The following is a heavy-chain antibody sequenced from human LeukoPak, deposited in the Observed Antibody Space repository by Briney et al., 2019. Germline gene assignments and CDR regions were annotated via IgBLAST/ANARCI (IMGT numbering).Heavy chain of an antibody. CDR3: ARDASNWSAFDS. J-gene: IGHJ5*01. CDR2: INPNSRVT. CDR1: GYTFSGYS. Sequence: ASVKVSSKASGYTFSGYSMHWVRQAPGQGLEWMGRINPNSRVTYYAQKFQGRVTMTSDTSITTAYMELSSLTSDDTATYYCARDASNWSAFDSWGQGTLVIVSS. D-gene: IGHD1-20*01. V-gene: IGHV1-2*06.